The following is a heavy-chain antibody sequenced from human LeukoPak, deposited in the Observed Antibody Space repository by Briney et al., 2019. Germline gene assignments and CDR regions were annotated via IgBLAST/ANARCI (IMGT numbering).Heavy chain of an antibody. J-gene: IGHJ5*02. V-gene: IGHV3-7*01. Sequence: GGSLRLSCAASGFTFSSYWMSWVRQAPGKGLEWVANIKQDGSEKYYVDSVKGRFTISRDNAKNSLYLQMNSLRAEDTAVYYRARTIRYGDDNWFDPWGQGTLVTVSS. CDR1: GFTFSSYW. CDR2: IKQDGSEK. D-gene: IGHD4-17*01. CDR3: ARTIRYGDDNWFDP.